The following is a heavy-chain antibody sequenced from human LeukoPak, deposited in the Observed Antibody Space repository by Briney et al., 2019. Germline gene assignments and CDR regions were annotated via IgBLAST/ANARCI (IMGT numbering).Heavy chain of an antibody. V-gene: IGHV4-31*11. J-gene: IGHJ4*02. Sequence: SETLSLTCAVYGGSFSGYYWSWIRQHPGKGLEWIGYIYYSGSTYYNPSLKSRVTISVDTSKNQFSLKLSSVTAADTAVYYCARERDTAMGLDYWGQGTLVTVSS. CDR1: GGSFSGYY. CDR3: ARERDTAMGLDY. CDR2: IYYSGST. D-gene: IGHD5-18*01.